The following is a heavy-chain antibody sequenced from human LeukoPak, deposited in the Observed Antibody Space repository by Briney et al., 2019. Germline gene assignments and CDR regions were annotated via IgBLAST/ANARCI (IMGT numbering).Heavy chain of an antibody. CDR3: TTDCSSTSCYSD. Sequence: PGGSLRLSCEASGFSFTNTWMSWVRQAPGKGLEWVGRVKSKADDGTTDYATPVKGRFTISRDDSKNTLYLQMNSLKAEDTAVYYCTTDCSSTSCYSDWGQGTLVTVSS. V-gene: IGHV3-15*01. CDR1: GFSFTNTW. J-gene: IGHJ4*02. D-gene: IGHD2-2*01. CDR2: VKSKADDGTT.